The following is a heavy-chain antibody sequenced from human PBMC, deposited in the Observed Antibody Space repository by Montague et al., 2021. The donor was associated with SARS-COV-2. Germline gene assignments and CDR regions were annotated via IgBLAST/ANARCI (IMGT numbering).Heavy chain of an antibody. CDR1: GGSISSSNYY. J-gene: IGHJ6*02. Sequence: SETLSLTCTVSGGSISSSNYYWGWIRQPPGKGLEWIGNMYYSGSTYYNPSLKSRVTISIDTSKNQFSLKLSSVTAADTAVYSCARGAIVLQGVTKGMDVWGQGTPVTVSS. D-gene: IGHD3-10*01. V-gene: IGHV4-39*07. CDR3: ARGAIVLQGVTKGMDV. CDR2: MYYSGST.